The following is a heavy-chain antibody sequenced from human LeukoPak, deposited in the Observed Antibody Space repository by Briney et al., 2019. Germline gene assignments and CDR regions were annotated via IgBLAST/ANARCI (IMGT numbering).Heavy chain of an antibody. CDR3: ARHRGTSGWYY. D-gene: IGHD6-19*01. V-gene: IGHV4-59*08. Sequence: SETLSLTCTVSGGSISSYYRSWIRQPPGKGLEWIGYIYYSGSTNYNPSLKSRVTISVVTSKNQFSLKLSSVTAADTAVYYCARHRGTSGWYYWGQGTLVTVSS. J-gene: IGHJ4*02. CDR1: GGSISSYY. CDR2: IYYSGST.